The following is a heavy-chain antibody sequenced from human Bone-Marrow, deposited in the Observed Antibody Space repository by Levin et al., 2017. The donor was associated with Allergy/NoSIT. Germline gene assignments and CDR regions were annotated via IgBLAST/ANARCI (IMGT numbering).Heavy chain of an antibody. CDR2: IGTLGDT. CDR1: GFTFSSYD. D-gene: IGHD6-13*01. J-gene: IGHJ6*02. CDR3: VSGGAGAGRGFYSALDV. V-gene: IGHV3-13*04. Sequence: GGSLRLSCAASGFTFSSYDMHWVRQATGKGLEWVSTIGTLGDTYYPGSVKGRFTISRESAKNSLYLQMNSLRAGDTAMYYCVSGGAGAGRGFYSALDVWGQGTTVTVSS.